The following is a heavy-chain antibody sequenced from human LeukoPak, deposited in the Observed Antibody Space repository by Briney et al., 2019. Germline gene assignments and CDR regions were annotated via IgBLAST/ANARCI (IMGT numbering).Heavy chain of an antibody. Sequence: ASVKVSCKASGYTFTSYDINWVRHATGQGLEWMGWMNPNSGNTGYAQKFQGRVTMTRNTSISTAYMELSSLRSEDTAVYYCARGCSSTSCHSRDFDYWGQGTLVTVSS. J-gene: IGHJ4*02. CDR1: GYTFTSYD. D-gene: IGHD2-2*01. V-gene: IGHV1-8*01. CDR2: MNPNSGNT. CDR3: ARGCSSTSCHSRDFDY.